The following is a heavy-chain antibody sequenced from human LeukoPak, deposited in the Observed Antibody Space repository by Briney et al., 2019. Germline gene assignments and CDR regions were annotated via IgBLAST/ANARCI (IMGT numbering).Heavy chain of an antibody. Sequence: SSETLSLTCTVSGASISSGSYYWGWIRQPPGKGLEWIASIYYRGSTYDNPSLKSRVTISLDTSKNQFSLKLSSVTAADTAVYYCARGPGYCTNGICDSIDYWGQGTLVTVSS. CDR2: IYYRGST. CDR1: GASISSGSYY. V-gene: IGHV4-39*07. J-gene: IGHJ4*02. D-gene: IGHD2-8*01. CDR3: ARGPGYCTNGICDSIDY.